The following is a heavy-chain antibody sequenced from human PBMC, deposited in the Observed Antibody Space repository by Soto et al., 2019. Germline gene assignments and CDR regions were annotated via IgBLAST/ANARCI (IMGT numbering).Heavy chain of an antibody. V-gene: IGHV3-23*01. D-gene: IGHD1-26*01. CDR1: GFTFSSYA. CDR2: ISGSGGST. CDR3: ARRSSGSYYDS. J-gene: IGHJ4*02. Sequence: EVQLLESGGGLVQPGGSLRLSCAASGFTFSSYAMRWVRQAPGKGLEWVSAISGSGGSTYYADSVKGRFTISRDNSKNARYLQMNSLRAEDTAVYYYARRSSGSYYDSWGQGTLVTVSS.